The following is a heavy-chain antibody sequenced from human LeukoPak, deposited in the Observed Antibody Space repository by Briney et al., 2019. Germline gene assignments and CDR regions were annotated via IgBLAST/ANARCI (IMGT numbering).Heavy chain of an antibody. CDR1: GYTFTGYY. CDR3: ARESSDRGAFDI. J-gene: IGHJ3*02. CDR2: INPNSGGT. V-gene: IGHV1-2*02. Sequence: GASVKVSCKASGYTFTGYYMHWVRQAPGQGLEWMGWINPNSGGTNYAQKFQGRVTMTRDTSISTAYMDLSRLRSDDTAVYYCARESSDRGAFDIWGQGTRVTVSS.